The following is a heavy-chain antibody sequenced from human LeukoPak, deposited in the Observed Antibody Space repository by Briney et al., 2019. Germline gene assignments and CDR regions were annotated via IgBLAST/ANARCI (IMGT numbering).Heavy chain of an antibody. D-gene: IGHD3-9*01. Sequence: SETLSLTCTVSDFSISSGYYWGWTQQPPGKGLEWIGNIYRSGSTYYNPSLKSRVTISVDTSKNQFSLKLNSVTAADTAVYYCARRGYDILTGYYKGYYFDYWGQGTLVTVSS. CDR3: ARRGYDILTGYYKGYYFDY. V-gene: IGHV4-38-2*02. CDR1: DFSISSGYY. CDR2: IYRSGST. J-gene: IGHJ4*02.